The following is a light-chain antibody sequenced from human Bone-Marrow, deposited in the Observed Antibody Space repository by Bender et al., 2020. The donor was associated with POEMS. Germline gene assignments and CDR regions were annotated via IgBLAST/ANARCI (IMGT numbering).Light chain of an antibody. CDR2: RDD. CDR3: QVWDRSSASYV. V-gene: IGLV3-1*01. J-gene: IGLJ1*01. Sequence: SYELTQPPSVTVSPRQTASITCSGEGLGDKYVAWYQQKSGRPPLLIIFRDDKRSSGVPERFSGSNSGDTATLTISETQAMDEADYYCQVWDRSSASYVFGIGTKVTVL. CDR1: GLGDKY.